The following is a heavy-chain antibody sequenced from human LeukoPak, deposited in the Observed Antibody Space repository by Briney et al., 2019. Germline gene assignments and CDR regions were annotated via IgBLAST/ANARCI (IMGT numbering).Heavy chain of an antibody. J-gene: IGHJ4*02. CDR1: GFTVSTNY. Sequence: TGGSLRLSCAADGFTVSTNYMSWVRQAPGKGLEWVSVIYSGSTTYYADSVKGRFTISRDNSENTLYLQMNSLRAEDQAVYYCARCGDYGSFDYWGQGTLVTVSS. CDR3: ARCGDYGSFDY. V-gene: IGHV3-53*01. D-gene: IGHD2-21*02. CDR2: IYSGSTT.